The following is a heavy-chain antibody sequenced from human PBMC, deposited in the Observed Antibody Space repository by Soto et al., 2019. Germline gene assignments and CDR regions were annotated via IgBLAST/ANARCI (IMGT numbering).Heavy chain of an antibody. J-gene: IGHJ4*02. CDR1: GFTFSNYA. V-gene: IGHV3-23*01. Sequence: PGGSLRLSCAASGFTFSNYAMNWVRQAPGKGLEWVSTISGGGDATYYADSVKGRFTISRDNSKNTLYLQMSSLSPEDTAVYYCAKDLRDIQPLPGAAWNWGQGSLVTVSS. D-gene: IGHD2-15*01. CDR2: ISGGGDAT. CDR3: AKDLRDIQPLPGAAWN.